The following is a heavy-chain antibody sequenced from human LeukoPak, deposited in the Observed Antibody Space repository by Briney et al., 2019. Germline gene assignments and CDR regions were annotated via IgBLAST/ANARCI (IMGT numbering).Heavy chain of an antibody. CDR3: ARGSSVRDWFDL. D-gene: IGHD1-1*01. Sequence: ASVKVSCKASGYTFTGYFMNWVRQAPGQGLEWVGWINPNSGGANYAQKFQGRVTMTRGTSISTAYMELSSLISDDTAVYYCARGSSVRDWFDLWGQGTLVTVSS. V-gene: IGHV1-2*02. CDR2: INPNSGGA. CDR1: GYTFTGYF. J-gene: IGHJ5*02.